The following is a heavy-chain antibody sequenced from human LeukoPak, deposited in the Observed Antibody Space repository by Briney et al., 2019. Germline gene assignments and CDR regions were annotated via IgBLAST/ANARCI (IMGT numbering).Heavy chain of an antibody. V-gene: IGHV3-21*01. J-gene: IGHJ4*02. Sequence: GGSLRLSCAASGFTFSSYSMNWVRQAPGKGLEWVSSISSTSSYIYYADSVKGRFTISRDNAKNSLSLQMNSLRAEDTAVYYCARDQQIFGAVWGTDYWGQGTLVTVSS. CDR1: GFTFSSYS. CDR2: ISSTSSYI. D-gene: IGHD3-3*01. CDR3: ARDQQIFGAVWGTDY.